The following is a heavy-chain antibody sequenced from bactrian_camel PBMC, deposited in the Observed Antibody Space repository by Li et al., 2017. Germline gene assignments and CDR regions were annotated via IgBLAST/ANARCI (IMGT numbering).Heavy chain of an antibody. Sequence: HVQLVESGGGLVQPGGSLRLSCAASGFTVSNNWMSWVRQAPGKGLEWISRINRDGTNTYADSVKGRFIFSRDNAANTVYLQMNSLKPVDTAMYYCAAKSTCYYSTYDPSTYSYWGQGTQVTVS. CDR2: INRDGTNT. CDR3: AAKSTCYYSTYDPSTYSY. V-gene: IGHV3S6*01. J-gene: IGHJ4*01. CDR1: GFTVSNNW. D-gene: IGHD4*01.